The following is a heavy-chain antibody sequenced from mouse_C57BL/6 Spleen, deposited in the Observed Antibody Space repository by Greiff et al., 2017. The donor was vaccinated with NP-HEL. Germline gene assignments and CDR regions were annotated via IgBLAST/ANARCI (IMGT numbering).Heavy chain of an antibody. Sequence: QVQLQQPGTELVKPGASVKLSCKASGYTFTSYWMHWVMQRPGQGLEWIGNINPSNGGTNYNEKFKSKATLTVDKSSSTAYMQLSSLTSEDSAVYYCARCDYYGSSYGTWVAYWGQGTLDTVST. J-gene: IGHJ3*01. CDR2: INPSNGGT. V-gene: IGHV1-53*01. CDR1: GYTFTSYW. CDR3: ARCDYYGSSYGTWVAY. D-gene: IGHD1-1*01.